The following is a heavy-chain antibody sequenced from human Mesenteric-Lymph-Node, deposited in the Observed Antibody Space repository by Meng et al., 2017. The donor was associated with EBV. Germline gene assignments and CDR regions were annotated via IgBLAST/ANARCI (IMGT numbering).Heavy chain of an antibody. D-gene: IGHD3-22*01. CDR1: GFTFSDYY. Sequence: QVQLVGSGGSLVKPGGSLRLSCAASGFTFSDYYMSWIRQAPGKGLEWVSYINNNGRTIYYADSVKGRFTISRDNAKNSLYLQMNSLRAEDTALYYCAKARYYSHSSGYPPDYWGQGTLVTVSS. CDR3: AKARYYSHSSGYPPDY. J-gene: IGHJ4*02. CDR2: INNNGRTI. V-gene: IGHV3-11*01.